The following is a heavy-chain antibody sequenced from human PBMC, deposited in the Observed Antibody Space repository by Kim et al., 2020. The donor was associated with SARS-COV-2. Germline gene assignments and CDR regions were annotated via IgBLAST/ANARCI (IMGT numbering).Heavy chain of an antibody. V-gene: IGHV3-21*01. CDR3: ARLKGDYGFLNWFDP. Sequence: DSVKGRFTISRDNAKNSLYLQMNILRAEDTAVYYCARLKGDYGFLNWFDPWGQGTLVTVSS. D-gene: IGHD2-21*01. J-gene: IGHJ5*02.